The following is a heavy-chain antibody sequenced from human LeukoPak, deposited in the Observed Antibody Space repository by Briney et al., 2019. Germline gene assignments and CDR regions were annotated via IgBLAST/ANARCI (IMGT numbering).Heavy chain of an antibody. D-gene: IGHD5-12*01. CDR2: IWYDGSNK. J-gene: IGHJ4*02. Sequence: PGGSLRLSCAASGFTFSSYGMHWVRQAPGKGLEWVAVIWYDGSNKYYADSVKGRFTISRDNSKNTLYLQMNSLRAEDTAVYCCANILGASYSGFDYGDYWDQGTLVTVSS. CDR1: GFTFSSYG. CDR3: ANILGASYSGFDYGDY. V-gene: IGHV3-30*02.